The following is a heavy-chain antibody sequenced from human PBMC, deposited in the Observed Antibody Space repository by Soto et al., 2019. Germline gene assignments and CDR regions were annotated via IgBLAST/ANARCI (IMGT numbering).Heavy chain of an antibody. CDR2: ISSSSSTI. Sequence: GGSLRLSCAASGFTFSSYSMNWVRQAPGKGLEWVSYISSSSSTIYYADSVKGRFTISRDNAKNSLYLQMNSLRAEDTAVYYCARASSWYWRPYDYWGQGTLVTVSS. CDR1: GFTFSSYS. V-gene: IGHV3-48*01. D-gene: IGHD6-13*01. J-gene: IGHJ4*02. CDR3: ARASSWYWRPYDY.